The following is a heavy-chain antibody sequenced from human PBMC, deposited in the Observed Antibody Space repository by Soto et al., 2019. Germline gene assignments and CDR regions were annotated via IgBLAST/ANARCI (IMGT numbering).Heavy chain of an antibody. V-gene: IGHV4-59*12. CDR1: GGSISSYY. CDR2: IYYSGST. CDR3: ARALSSAAGLYFDF. D-gene: IGHD6-13*01. Sequence: SETLSLTCTVSGGSISSYYWSWIRQPPGKGLEWIGYIYYSGSTNYSPSLMSRVTISVDTSKNQFSLKLSSVTAADTAVYYCARALSSAAGLYFDFWGQGTLVTVSS. J-gene: IGHJ4*02.